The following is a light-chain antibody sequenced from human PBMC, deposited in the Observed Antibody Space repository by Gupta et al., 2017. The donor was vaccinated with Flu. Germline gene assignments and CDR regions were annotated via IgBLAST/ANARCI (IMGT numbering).Light chain of an antibody. Sequence: HLSQSASALCASVGDRVTITCRVSQGISSYLNWYRQKPGKVPKLLIYSASNLQSGVPSRFSGSGSGTDFTLTISSLQPEDVATYYGQRAYNSLGLTFGGGTKVEIK. CDR1: QGISSY. CDR3: QRAYNSLGLT. J-gene: IGKJ4*01. CDR2: SAS. V-gene: IGKV1-27*01.